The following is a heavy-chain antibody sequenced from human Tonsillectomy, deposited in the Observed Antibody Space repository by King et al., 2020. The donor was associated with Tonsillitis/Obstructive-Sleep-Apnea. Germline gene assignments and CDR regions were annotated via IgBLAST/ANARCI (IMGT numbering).Heavy chain of an antibody. D-gene: IGHD3-9*01. CDR1: GFTFSSYA. V-gene: IGHV3-23*04. Sequence: VQLVESGGGLVQPGGSLRLSCAASGFTFSSYAMSWVRQAPGKGLDWVSGISGSGGSTYYADSVKGRFTISRDNSKNTLYLQMNSLRAEDTAVYYCAKAGFRYFDLTDFDYWGQGTLVTVSS. CDR3: AKAGFRYFDLTDFDY. CDR2: ISGSGGST. J-gene: IGHJ4*02.